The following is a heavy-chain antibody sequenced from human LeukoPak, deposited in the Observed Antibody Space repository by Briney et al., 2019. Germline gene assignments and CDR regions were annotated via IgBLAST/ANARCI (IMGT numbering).Heavy chain of an antibody. Sequence: GGSLRLSCAASGFTFISYAIHWVRQAPGKGLEWVAVISFHGTDTFYADSVEGRLTISRDNSKNTLYLQMNSLRVEDTAVYYCAKDRGYSGSYPDAFDIWGQGTMVTVSS. CDR1: GFTFISYA. CDR2: ISFHGTDT. CDR3: AKDRGYSGSYPDAFDI. V-gene: IGHV3-30*04. J-gene: IGHJ3*02. D-gene: IGHD1-26*01.